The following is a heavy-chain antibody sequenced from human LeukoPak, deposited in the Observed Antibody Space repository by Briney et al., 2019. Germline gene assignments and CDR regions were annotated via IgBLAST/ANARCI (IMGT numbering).Heavy chain of an antibody. CDR1: GFSFSGYE. D-gene: IGHD2-15*01. V-gene: IGHV3-48*03. Sequence: GGSLRLSCAASGFSFSGYEMNWVRQAPGKGLEWVSFISNSGSSIHYADSVKGRFTISRDDAKNSLYLQMNSLRAEDTAVYYCARGVGYCSGGSCYARFDPWGQGTLVTVSS. J-gene: IGHJ5*02. CDR2: ISNSGSSI. CDR3: ARGVGYCSGGSCYARFDP.